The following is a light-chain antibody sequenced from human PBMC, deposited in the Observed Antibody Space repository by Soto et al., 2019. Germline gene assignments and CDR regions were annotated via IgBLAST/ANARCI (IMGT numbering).Light chain of an antibody. V-gene: IGKV3-20*01. CDR2: DAS. Sequence: EIVMTQSPATLSVSPGERATLSCRASQIITRKYLAWYQQRFGQAPRLLIYDASRRATGIPDRFSGSGSGTDFTLTISGLEPEDFAVYYCQQYDSSPPITFGQGTRLEIK. J-gene: IGKJ5*01. CDR1: QIITRKY. CDR3: QQYDSSPPIT.